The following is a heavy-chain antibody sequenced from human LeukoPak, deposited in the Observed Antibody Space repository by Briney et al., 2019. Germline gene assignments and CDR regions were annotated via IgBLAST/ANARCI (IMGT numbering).Heavy chain of an antibody. Sequence: SETLSLTCTVSGGSISSGDYYWSWIRQPPGKGLEWIGYIYYSGSTYYNPSLKSRVTISVDTSKNQFSLKLSSVTAADTAVYYCARDNGSGTPFDYWGQGTLVTVSS. CDR3: ARDNGSGTPFDY. D-gene: IGHD3-10*01. CDR2: IYYSGST. CDR1: GGSISSGDYY. J-gene: IGHJ4*02. V-gene: IGHV4-30-4*01.